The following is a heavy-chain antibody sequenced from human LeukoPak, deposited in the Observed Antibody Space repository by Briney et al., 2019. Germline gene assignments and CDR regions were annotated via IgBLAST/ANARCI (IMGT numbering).Heavy chain of an antibody. CDR3: ATDRADVWSGGYYFDY. V-gene: IGHV1-69*02. D-gene: IGHD3-3*01. J-gene: IGHJ4*02. CDR1: GGTFSSYT. Sequence: SVKVSCKASGGTFSSYTISWVRQAPGQGLEWMGRIIPILGIANYAQKFQGRVTITADKSTSTAYMELSSLRSEDQAAYYCATDRADVWSGGYYFDYWGQGTLVTVSS. CDR2: IIPILGIA.